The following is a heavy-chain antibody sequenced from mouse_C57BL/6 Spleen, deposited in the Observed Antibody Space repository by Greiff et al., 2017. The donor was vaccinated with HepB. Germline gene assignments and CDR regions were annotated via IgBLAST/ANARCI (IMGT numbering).Heavy chain of an antibody. Sequence: EVQLQQSGAELVRPGASVKLSCTASGFNIKDYYMHWVKQRPEQGLEWIGRIDPEDGDTEYAPKFQGKATMTADTSSNTAYLQLSSLTSEDTAVYYCTTEYSNPHAPFDYWGQGTTLTVSS. V-gene: IGHV14-1*01. D-gene: IGHD2-5*01. CDR2: IDPEDGDT. CDR3: TTEYSNPHAPFDY. J-gene: IGHJ2*01. CDR1: GFNIKDYY.